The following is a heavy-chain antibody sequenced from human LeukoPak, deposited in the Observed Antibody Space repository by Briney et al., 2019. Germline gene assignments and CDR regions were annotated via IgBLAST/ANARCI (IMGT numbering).Heavy chain of an antibody. CDR1: GFAFSTYW. CDR2: IKQDGSEK. V-gene: IGHV3-7*05. Sequence: GGSLRLSCAASGFAFSTYWMSWVRQAPGKGLEWVANIKQDGSEKYYVGSVKGRFTIPRDNAKNSLFLQMNSLRAEDTAVYYCARDQGIAAAASYFYGMDVWGQGTTVTVSS. D-gene: IGHD6-13*01. J-gene: IGHJ6*02. CDR3: ARDQGIAAAASYFYGMDV.